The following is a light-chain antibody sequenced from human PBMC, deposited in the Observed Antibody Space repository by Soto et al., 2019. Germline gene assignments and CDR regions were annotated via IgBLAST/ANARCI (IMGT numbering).Light chain of an antibody. J-gene: IGLJ1*01. CDR3: SSYTSSSTFLYV. V-gene: IGLV2-11*01. CDR2: DVS. CDR1: SSDVGGSNY. Sequence: QSVLTQPRSVSGSPGQSVTISCTGTSSDVGGSNYVSWYQQHPDKAPKLMIYDVSKRPSGVPDRFSASKSGNTASLTISGLQAEDEADYYCSSYTSSSTFLYVFGTGTKVTVL.